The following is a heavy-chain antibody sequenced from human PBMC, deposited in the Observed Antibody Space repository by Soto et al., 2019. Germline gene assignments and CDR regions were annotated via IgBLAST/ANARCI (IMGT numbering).Heavy chain of an antibody. CDR3: ARNGRTGTLYYSGMDV. V-gene: IGHV1-69*12. D-gene: IGHD1-1*01. CDR1: GGTFSSYA. J-gene: IGHJ6*02. CDR2: IIPIFGTA. Sequence: QVQLVQSGAEVKKPGSSVKVSCKASGGTFSSYAISWVRQAPGQGLEWMGGIIPIFGTANYAQKFQGRVTITADESTSTAYMELSSLRSEDTAMYYCARNGRTGTLYYSGMDVWGQGTTVTVSS.